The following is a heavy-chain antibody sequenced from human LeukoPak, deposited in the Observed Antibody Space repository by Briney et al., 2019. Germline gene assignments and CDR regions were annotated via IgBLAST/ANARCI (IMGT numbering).Heavy chain of an antibody. CDR3: AKGPPLWFGELLLFAY. J-gene: IGHJ4*02. Sequence: PGGSVRLSCAASGFTFSSYGMHWVRQAPGKGLEWVAFIRYDGSNKYYADSVKGRFTISRDNSKNTLYLQMNSLRAEDTAVYYCAKGPPLWFGELLLFAYWGQGPLVTVSS. CDR2: IRYDGSNK. V-gene: IGHV3-30*02. CDR1: GFTFSSYG. D-gene: IGHD3-10*01.